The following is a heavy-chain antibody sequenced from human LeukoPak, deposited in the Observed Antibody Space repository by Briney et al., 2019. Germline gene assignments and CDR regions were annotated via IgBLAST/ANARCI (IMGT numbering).Heavy chain of an antibody. Sequence: ASVKVSCKASGYTFTSYGISWVRQAPGQGLEWMGWINPNSGGTNYAQKFQGRVTMTRDTSISTAYMELSRLRSDDTAVYYCAREPPPRGGWFDYWGQGTLVTVSS. J-gene: IGHJ4*02. CDR3: AREPPPRGGWFDY. D-gene: IGHD6-19*01. CDR1: GYTFTSYG. CDR2: INPNSGGT. V-gene: IGHV1-2*02.